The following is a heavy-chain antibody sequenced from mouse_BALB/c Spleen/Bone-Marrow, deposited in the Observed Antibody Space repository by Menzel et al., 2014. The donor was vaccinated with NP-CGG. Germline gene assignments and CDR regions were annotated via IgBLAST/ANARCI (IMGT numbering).Heavy chain of an antibody. CDR2: ISSGGSYT. CDR1: GFTFSSYA. Sequence: EVQRVESGGGLVKPGGSLKLSCAASGFTFSSYAMSWVRQSPEKRLEWVAEISSGGSYTYYPDTVTGRFTISRDNAKNTLYLKMSSLRSGDTAMYYCARDRYGNYPWFAYWGQGTLATVSA. CDR3: ARDRYGNYPWFAY. D-gene: IGHD2-10*02. J-gene: IGHJ3*01. V-gene: IGHV5-9-4*01.